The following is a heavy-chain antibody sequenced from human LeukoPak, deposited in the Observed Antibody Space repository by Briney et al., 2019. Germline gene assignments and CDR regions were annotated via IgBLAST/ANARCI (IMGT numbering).Heavy chain of an antibody. D-gene: IGHD1-26*01. CDR3: PKHRSGNYAFDF. CDR2: ITRGGGST. CDR1: GFSFSTCG. J-gene: IGHJ4*02. V-gene: IGHV3-23*01. Sequence: GGSLRLSCAASGFSFSTCGMSWVRQAPGKGLEWVSGITRGGGSTYNADSVKGRFTISRDNSRNPLYLALNGLCDEDTAVYYCPKHRSGNYAFDFWGQGTLVTVSS.